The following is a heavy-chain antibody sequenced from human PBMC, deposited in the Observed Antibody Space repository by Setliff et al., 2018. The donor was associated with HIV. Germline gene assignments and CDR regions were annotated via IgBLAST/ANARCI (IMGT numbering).Heavy chain of an antibody. D-gene: IGHD3-3*01. CDR3: ARGLTIFGVATPGIYSFMDV. Sequence: SETLSLTCTVSGGSITGHYWSWIRQPPGKGLEWIGYIHYSGSSNYNPSLKSRVSISVDTSKKQVSLKLNSVTAADTAVYYCARGLTIFGVATPGIYSFMDVWSKGTTVTVSS. V-gene: IGHV4-59*11. CDR2: IHYSGSS. CDR1: GGSITGHY. J-gene: IGHJ6*03.